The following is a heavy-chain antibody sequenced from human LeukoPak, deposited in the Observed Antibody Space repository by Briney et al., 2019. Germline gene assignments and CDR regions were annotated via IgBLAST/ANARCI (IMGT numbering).Heavy chain of an antibody. CDR2: LNPNTGGT. J-gene: IGHJ4*02. D-gene: IGHD1-26*01. Sequence: ASVKVSCKASGYTFTSYGISWVRQAPGQGLEWMGRLNPNTGGTIVAQKFQDRVTFTRDTSITTGYMELSSLISDDTAVYYCARVPDIYCPSGSCVDYWGQGTLVTVSS. CDR3: ARVPDIYCPSGSCVDY. CDR1: GYTFTSYG. V-gene: IGHV1-2*06.